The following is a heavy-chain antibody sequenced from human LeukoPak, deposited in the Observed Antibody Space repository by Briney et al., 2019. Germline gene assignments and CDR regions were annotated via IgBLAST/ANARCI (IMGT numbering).Heavy chain of an antibody. Sequence: PSQTLSLTCTVSGGSISSGSYYWSWIRQPAGKGLEWIGRIYTSGSTNYNPSLKSRVTISVDTSKNQFSLKLSSVTAAGTAVYYCARTYYYDSSGYYISNWFDPWGQGTLVTVSS. V-gene: IGHV4-61*02. J-gene: IGHJ5*02. D-gene: IGHD3-22*01. CDR1: GGSISSGSYY. CDR2: IYTSGST. CDR3: ARTYYYDSSGYYISNWFDP.